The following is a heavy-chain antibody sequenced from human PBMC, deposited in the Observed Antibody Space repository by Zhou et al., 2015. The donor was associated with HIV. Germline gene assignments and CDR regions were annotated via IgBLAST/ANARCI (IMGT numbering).Heavy chain of an antibody. Sequence: QVQLVQSGAEVKKPGSSVKVSCKASGGTFSSYAISWVRQAPGQGLEWMGGIIPIFGTANYAQKFQGRATITADRSTNTVYMELSRLTSEDAAVYFCARSSVNHDNAFDLWGQGTKVIVSS. V-gene: IGHV1-69*06. CDR2: IIPIFGTA. D-gene: IGHD1-14*01. CDR3: ARSSVNHDNAFDL. J-gene: IGHJ3*01. CDR1: GGTFSSYA.